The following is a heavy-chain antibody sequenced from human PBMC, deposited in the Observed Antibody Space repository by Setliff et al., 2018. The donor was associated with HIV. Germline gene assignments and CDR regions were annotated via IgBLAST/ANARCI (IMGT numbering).Heavy chain of an antibody. D-gene: IGHD4-17*01. CDR2: ISPDGTKT. CDR3: TRDGGGDYGVYAPDY. J-gene: IGHJ4*02. V-gene: IGHV3-74*01. Sequence: PGGSLRLSCAASGFTFRAHWMLWFRQAPGKGLMWVSRISPDGTKTNHADSVKGRCTTSRDNSKNIAYLQMNSLKTEDTAVYFCTRDGGGDYGVYAPDYWGQGTLVTVSS. CDR1: GFTFRAHW.